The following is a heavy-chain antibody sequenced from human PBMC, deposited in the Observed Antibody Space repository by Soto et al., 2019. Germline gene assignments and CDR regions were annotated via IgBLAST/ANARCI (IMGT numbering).Heavy chain of an antibody. D-gene: IGHD2-8*01. J-gene: IGHJ4*02. CDR2: IYYSGST. CDR1: GGSISSSSYY. Sequence: QLQLQESGPGLVKPSETLSLTCTVSGGSISSSSYYWGWIRQPPGKGLEWIGSIYYSGSTYYNPSLKSRVTISVDTSKNQFSLKLSAVTAADTAVYYCASRYCTNGVCYTSFDYWGQGNLVTVAS. CDR3: ASRYCTNGVCYTSFDY. V-gene: IGHV4-39*01.